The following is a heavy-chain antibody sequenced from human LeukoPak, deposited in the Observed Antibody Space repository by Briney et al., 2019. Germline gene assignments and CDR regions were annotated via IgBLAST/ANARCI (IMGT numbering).Heavy chain of an antibody. D-gene: IGHD6-13*01. J-gene: IGHJ5*02. CDR2: MYPNSGNT. CDR1: GYTFTSYD. Sequence: ASVKVSCKASGYTFTSYDINWVRQATGQGLEWMGWMYPNSGNTGYAQKFQGRVTITRNTSISTAYMELSSLRSEDTAVYYCAREAKGSWDANWFDPWGQGTLVTVSS. CDR3: AREAKGSWDANWFDP. V-gene: IGHV1-8*03.